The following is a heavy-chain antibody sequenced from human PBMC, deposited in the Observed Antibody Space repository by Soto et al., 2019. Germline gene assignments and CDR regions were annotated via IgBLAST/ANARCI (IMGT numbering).Heavy chain of an antibody. D-gene: IGHD6-6*01. CDR1: GFTFSRYA. J-gene: IGHJ4*02. CDR2: ISGSGGST. V-gene: IGHV3-23*01. CDR3: ANTHIAARPFDY. Sequence: GGSLRLSCAASGFTFSRYAMSWVRQAPGKGLEWVSAISGSGGSTYYADSVKGRFTISRDNSKNTLYLQMNSLRDEDRAVYYCANTHIAARPFDYWGQGTLVTVSS.